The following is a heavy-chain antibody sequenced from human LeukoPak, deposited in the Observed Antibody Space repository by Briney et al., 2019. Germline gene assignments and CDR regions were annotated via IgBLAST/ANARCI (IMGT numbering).Heavy chain of an antibody. CDR1: GYTFTNYG. CDR2: ISGYNGNT. J-gene: IGHJ3*02. V-gene: IGHV1-18*01. Sequence: ASVKVSCKASGYTFTNYGISWVRQAPGQGLEWMGWISGYNGNTNYAQELQGRVTMTTDTSTNPAYMELRSLRSDDTAVYYCARRRIVAGTDAFDIWGQGTMVTVSS. D-gene: IGHD6-19*01. CDR3: ARRRIVAGTDAFDI.